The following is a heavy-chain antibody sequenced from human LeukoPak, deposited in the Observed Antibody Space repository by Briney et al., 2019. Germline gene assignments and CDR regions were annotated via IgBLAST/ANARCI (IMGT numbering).Heavy chain of an antibody. V-gene: IGHV3-23*01. J-gene: IGHJ6*03. D-gene: IGHD2-8*01. CDR2: ISGSGGST. CDR1: GFTFSSYA. CDR3: AKDRHCTSGVCLGYYYYMDV. Sequence: GGSLRLSCVASGFTFSSYAMSWVRQAPGKGLEWVSAISGSGGSTYYADSVKGRFTISRDNSKNTLYLQMNSLRAEDTAVYYCAKDRHCTSGVCLGYYYYMDVWGKGTTVTVSS.